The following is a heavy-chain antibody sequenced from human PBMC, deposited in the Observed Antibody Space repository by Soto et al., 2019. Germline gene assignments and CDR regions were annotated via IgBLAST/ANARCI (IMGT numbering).Heavy chain of an antibody. CDR2: IIPIFGTA. CDR1: GGTFSSYA. CDR3: ARMYYDSSGYYYRQYSYYYYDMDV. V-gene: IGHV1-69*13. Sequence: SVKVSCKASGGTFSSYAISWVRQAPGEGLEWMGGIIPIFGTANYAQKFQGRVTITADESTSTAYMELSSLRSEDTAVYYCARMYYDSSGYYYRQYSYYYYDMDVWGQGTTVTVSS. J-gene: IGHJ6*02. D-gene: IGHD3-22*01.